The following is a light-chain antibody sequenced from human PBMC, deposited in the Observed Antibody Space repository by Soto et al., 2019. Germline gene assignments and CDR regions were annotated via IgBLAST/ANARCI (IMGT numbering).Light chain of an antibody. CDR1: QSVSSN. J-gene: IGKJ1*01. V-gene: IGKV3-15*01. CDR2: GAS. Sequence: EIVMTQSPAPLSVSPGERATLSCRSSQSVSSNLAWYQQKPGQAPRLLIYGASTRATGTPARFSGSGSGTEFTLTISSLQSEDFAVYYCQQYNNWPPWTLGQGTKVDIK. CDR3: QQYNNWPPWT.